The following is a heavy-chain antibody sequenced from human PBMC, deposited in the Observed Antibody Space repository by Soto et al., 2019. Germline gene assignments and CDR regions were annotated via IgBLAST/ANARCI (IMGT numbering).Heavy chain of an antibody. CDR2: IIPVFGRP. J-gene: IGHJ6*01. CDR3: AREGSGYNF. CDR1: GGSFSSFG. V-gene: IGHV1-69*13. D-gene: IGHD5-12*01. Sequence: SVKVSCKASGGSFSSFGISWVRQAPGQGLEWMGGIIPVFGRPNYAQRFRGRLTITADESTNTVYLELIDLRSEDTAVYYCAREGSGYNFWGEGTKVPVSS.